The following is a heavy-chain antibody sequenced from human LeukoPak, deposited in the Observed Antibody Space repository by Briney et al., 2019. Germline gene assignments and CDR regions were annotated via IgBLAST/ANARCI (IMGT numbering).Heavy chain of an antibody. CDR2: ISSSGSTI. D-gene: IGHD5-18*01. J-gene: IGHJ1*01. CDR3: ARSTRRDTEVALAEYFQH. V-gene: IGHV3-11*01. CDR1: RFTFSHYY. Sequence: PGGSLTLSCAASRFTFSHYYMSWIRQAPGKGLEWVSYISSSGSTIYYADSVKGRFTIYSDNAHNSLSLQMNSLRAEDTAVYYCARSTRRDTEVALAEYFQHWGQGTLVTVSS.